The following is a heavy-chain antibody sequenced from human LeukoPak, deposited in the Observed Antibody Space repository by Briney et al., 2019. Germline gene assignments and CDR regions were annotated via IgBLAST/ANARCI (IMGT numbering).Heavy chain of an antibody. J-gene: IGHJ4*02. CDR2: INHSGST. V-gene: IGHV4-34*01. CDR3: ARGPLTIFGVVIIRRNFDY. D-gene: IGHD3-3*01. CDR1: GGSSSGYY. Sequence: SETLSLTCAVYGGSSSGYYWSWIRRPPGKGLEWIGEINHSGSTNYNPSLKSRVTISVDTSKNQFSLKLSSVTAADTAVYYCARGPLTIFGVVIIRRNFDYWGQGTLVTVSS.